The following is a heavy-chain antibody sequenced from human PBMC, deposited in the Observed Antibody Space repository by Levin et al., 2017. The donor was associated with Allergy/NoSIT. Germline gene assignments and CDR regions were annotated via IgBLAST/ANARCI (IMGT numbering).Heavy chain of an antibody. D-gene: IGHD6-19*01. V-gene: IGHV3-11*01. CDR2: ISSSGSTI. J-gene: IGHJ4*02. Sequence: GGSLRLSCAASGFTFSDYYMSWIRQSPGKGLEWVSYISSSGSTIYYADSVKGRFTISRDNAKNSLYLQVNSLRAEDTAVYYCARVLGIAVAGPFFDYWGQGTLVTVSS. CDR1: GFTFSDYY. CDR3: ARVLGIAVAGPFFDY.